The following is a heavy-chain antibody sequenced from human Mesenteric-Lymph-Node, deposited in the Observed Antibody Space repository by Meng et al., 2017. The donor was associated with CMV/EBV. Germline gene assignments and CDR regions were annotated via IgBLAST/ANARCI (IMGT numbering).Heavy chain of an antibody. CDR3: GRVGYCSSTSCYNTGNYFDY. V-gene: IGHV1-8*03. CDR1: GYTFSNYD. J-gene: IGHJ4*02. Sequence: ASVKVSCKAFGYTFSNYDINWVRQAAGQGLEWMGWMNPNSGDTAYAQKFQGRVTIGRDTSISTAYMELSSLRSDDTAVYYCGRVGYCSSTSCYNTGNYFDYWGQGTLVTVSS. D-gene: IGHD2-2*01. CDR2: MNPNSGDT.